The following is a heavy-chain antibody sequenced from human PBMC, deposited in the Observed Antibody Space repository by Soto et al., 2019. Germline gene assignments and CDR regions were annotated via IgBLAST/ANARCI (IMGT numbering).Heavy chain of an antibody. CDR2: IYYSGST. D-gene: IGHD1-1*01. J-gene: IGHJ6*02. Sequence: PSETLSLTCTVSGGSISSGDYYWSWIRQPPGKGLEWIGYIYYSGSTYYNPSLKSRVTISVDTSKNQFSLKLSSVTAADTAVYNCARLDTDSPYGMDVWGQGTTVTVSS. V-gene: IGHV4-30-4*01. CDR1: GGSISSGDYY. CDR3: ARLDTDSPYGMDV.